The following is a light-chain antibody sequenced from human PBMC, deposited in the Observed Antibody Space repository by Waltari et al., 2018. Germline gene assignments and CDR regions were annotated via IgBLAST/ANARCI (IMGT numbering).Light chain of an antibody. V-gene: IGLV1-44*01. CDR2: FND. CDR1: SSNIGKNT. J-gene: IGLJ2*01. Sequence: QSVLTQPPSASGTPGQRVTISCSGSSSNIGKNTVNWYQQLPGTAPKLVIYFNDQRPSGVPDRFSGAKSGTSASLAISWLQSEDEADFHCAVWDDSLNGLIFGGGTKLTVL. CDR3: AVWDDSLNGLI.